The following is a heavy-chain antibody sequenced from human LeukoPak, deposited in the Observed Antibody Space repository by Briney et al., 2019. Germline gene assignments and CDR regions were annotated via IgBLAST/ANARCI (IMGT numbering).Heavy chain of an antibody. J-gene: IGHJ4*02. D-gene: IGHD3-3*01. CDR2: IKQDGSEK. V-gene: IGHV3-7*01. Sequence: PGGSLRLSCAASGFTFSSYWMSWVRQAPGKGLEWVANIKQDGSEKYYVDSVKGRFTISRDNAKNSLYLQMNSLRAEDTAVYYCARAGLFLGWSILYYFDYWGQGTLVTVSS. CDR1: GFTFSSYW. CDR3: ARAGLFLGWSILYYFDY.